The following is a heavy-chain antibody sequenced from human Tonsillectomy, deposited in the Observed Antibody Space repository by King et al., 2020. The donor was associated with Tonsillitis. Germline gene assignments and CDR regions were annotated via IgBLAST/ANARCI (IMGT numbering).Heavy chain of an antibody. D-gene: IGHD6-19*01. J-gene: IGHJ4*02. CDR2: VYYSGST. CDR3: ARNGLVWGRYFDY. CDR1: DGSISSSNYY. Sequence: QLQESGPGLVKPSETLSLTCTVSDGSISSSNYYWGWIRQPPGKGLEWIGSVYYSGSTYYNPSLKSRVTISVDTSKNKFSLKLSSVTAADTAVYYCARNGLVWGRYFDYWGQGTLVTVSS. V-gene: IGHV4-39*07.